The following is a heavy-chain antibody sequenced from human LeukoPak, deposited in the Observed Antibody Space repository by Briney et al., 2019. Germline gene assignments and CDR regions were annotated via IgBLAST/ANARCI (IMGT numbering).Heavy chain of an antibody. CDR2: INPNSGGT. J-gene: IGHJ4*02. V-gene: IGHV1-2*02. Sequence: GRSLRLSCAASGFTFTGYYMHWVRQAPGQGLEWMGWINPNSGGTNYAQKFQGRVTMTRDTSISTAYMELSRLRSDDTAVYYCASRPYYFDYWGQGTLVTVSS. CDR3: ASRPYYFDY. CDR1: GFTFTGYY.